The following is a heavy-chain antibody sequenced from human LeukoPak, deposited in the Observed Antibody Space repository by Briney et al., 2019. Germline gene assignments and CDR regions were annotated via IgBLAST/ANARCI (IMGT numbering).Heavy chain of an antibody. CDR1: GDSISGFH. V-gene: IGHV4-59*01. D-gene: IGHD3-10*01. Sequence: SETLSLTCTVSGDSISGFHWSWIRQPPGKGLEWIGYIYYSGSTNYNPSLKSRVTISVDTSKNQFSLKLNSVTAADTAVYYCARVEEGYGSGRRENYYYYYMDVWGKGTTVTISS. CDR3: ARVEEGYGSGRRENYYYYYMDV. CDR2: IYYSGST. J-gene: IGHJ6*03.